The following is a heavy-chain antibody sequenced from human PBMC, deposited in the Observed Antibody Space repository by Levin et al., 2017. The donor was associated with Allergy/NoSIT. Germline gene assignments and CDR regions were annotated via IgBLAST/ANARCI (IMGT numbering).Heavy chain of an antibody. J-gene: IGHJ6*02. D-gene: IGHD1-1*01. V-gene: IGHV3-9*01. CDR1: GFTFDDYA. Sequence: GGSLRLSCAASGFTFDDYAMHWVRQAPGKGLEWVSGISWNSGSIGYADSVKGRFTISRDNAKNSLYLQMNSLRAEDTALYYCAKDIWKTYYYDGMDVWGQGTTVTVSS. CDR3: AKDIWKTYYYDGMDV. CDR2: ISWNSGSI.